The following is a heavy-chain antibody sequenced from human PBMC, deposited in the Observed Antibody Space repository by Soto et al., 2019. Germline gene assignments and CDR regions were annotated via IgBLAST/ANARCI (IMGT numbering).Heavy chain of an antibody. CDR1: GYTFTSYY. J-gene: IGHJ4*02. D-gene: IGHD5-12*01. CDR2: INPSGGST. V-gene: IGHV1-46*01. CDR3: VSGYGRNGHDTRFDY. Sequence: VSCKASGYTFTSYYMHWVRQAPGQGLEWMGIINPSGGSTSYAQKFQGRFTISRDNSKNTVYLQMNGLRTEDTAMYYCVSGYGRNGHDTRFDYWGQGTLVTVSS.